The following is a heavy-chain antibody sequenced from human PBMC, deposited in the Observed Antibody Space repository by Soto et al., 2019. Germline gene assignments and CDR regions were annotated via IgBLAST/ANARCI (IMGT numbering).Heavy chain of an antibody. CDR2: IWNDGSQQ. CDR3: ASNIHSWSPAYDY. D-gene: IGHD1-26*01. J-gene: IGHJ4*02. Sequence: QVQLLESGGGVVQPGRSLRLSCAASGFAFSDHGMHWVRQAPGKGLEWVAIIWNDGSQQYYSDSVKGRFTISRDNSKNTLSLDMNSLRAEDTAVYFCASNIHSWSPAYDYWGQGTLVTVSS. V-gene: IGHV3-33*01. CDR1: GFAFSDHG.